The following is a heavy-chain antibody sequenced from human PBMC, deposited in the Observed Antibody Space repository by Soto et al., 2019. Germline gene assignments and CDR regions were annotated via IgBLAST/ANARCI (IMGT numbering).Heavy chain of an antibody. V-gene: IGHV4-59*08. CDR2: IYYSGST. Sequence: HVQLQESGPGLVKPSETLSLTCTVSGGSINSYYWSWIRQPPGKGLEWIGYIYYSGSTNYNPSLKSRITISADTSKNQFSLKLSSVTAADTAVYYCARHISSGTNIAAIRSFDPWGQGTLVTVSS. CDR3: ARHISSGTNIAAIRSFDP. CDR1: GGSINSYY. D-gene: IGHD1-7*01. J-gene: IGHJ5*02.